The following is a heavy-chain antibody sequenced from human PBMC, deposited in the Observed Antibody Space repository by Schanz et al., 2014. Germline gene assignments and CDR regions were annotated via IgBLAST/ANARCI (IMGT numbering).Heavy chain of an antibody. CDR1: GFTFSDYY. CDR3: ARFLARYQYYGVDV. D-gene: IGHD3-3*01. V-gene: IGHV3-11*05. J-gene: IGHJ6*02. Sequence: QVYLVESGGDLVKPGGSLRLSCAASGFTFSDYYMAWIRQAPGKGLEWVSHISGSSIHKNYADSVKGRFSISRDNGETSVYLQINSLRDEDAAVCYCARFLARYQYYGVDVWGQGTTVIVSS. CDR2: ISGSSIHK.